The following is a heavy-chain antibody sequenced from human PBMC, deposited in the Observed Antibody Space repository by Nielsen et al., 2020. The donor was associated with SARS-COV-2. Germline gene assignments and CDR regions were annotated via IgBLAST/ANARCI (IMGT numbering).Heavy chain of an antibody. D-gene: IGHD5-24*01. CDR2: IWYDGSNK. J-gene: IGHJ6*02. CDR3: AKDASDGYNRGDYYYYGMDV. CDR1: GFTFSSYG. Sequence: GGSLRLSCAASGFTFSSYGMHWVRQAPGKGLEWVAVIWYDGSNKYYADSVKGRFTISRDNAKNSLYLQMNSLRAEDTALYYCAKDASDGYNRGDYYYYGMDVWGQGTTVTVSS. V-gene: IGHV3-33*03.